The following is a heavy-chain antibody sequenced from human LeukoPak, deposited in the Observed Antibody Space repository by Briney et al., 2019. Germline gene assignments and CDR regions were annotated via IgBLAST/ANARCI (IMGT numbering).Heavy chain of an antibody. CDR3: AKDKRAQPYYFDY. D-gene: IGHD1-1*01. V-gene: IGHV3-9*01. CDR1: GFTFDDYA. CDR2: ISWNSGSI. J-gene: IGHJ4*02. Sequence: GGSLRLSCAASGFTFDDYAMHWVRQAPGKGLGWVSGISWNSGSIGYADSVKGRFTISRDNAKNSLYLQMNSLRAEDTALYYCAKDKRAQPYYFDYWGQGTLVTVSS.